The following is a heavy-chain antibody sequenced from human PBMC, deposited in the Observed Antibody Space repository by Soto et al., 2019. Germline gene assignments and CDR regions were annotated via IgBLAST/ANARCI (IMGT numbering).Heavy chain of an antibody. CDR3: ARGGSTDWQVAFDI. V-gene: IGHV4-30-2*01. Sequence: PSETLSFTCAVSGGSISSGGYSWSWIRQPPGKGLEWIGYIYHSGSTYYNPSLKSRVTISVDRSKNQFSLNLSSVTAADTAVYYCARGGSTDWQVAFDIWGQGTMVTV. CDR1: GGSISSGGYS. J-gene: IGHJ3*02. D-gene: IGHD3-9*01. CDR2: IYHSGST.